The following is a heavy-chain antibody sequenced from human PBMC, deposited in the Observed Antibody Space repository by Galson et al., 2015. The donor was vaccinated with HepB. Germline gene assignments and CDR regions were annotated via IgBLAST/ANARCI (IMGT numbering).Heavy chain of an antibody. CDR2: IHYSGST. Sequence: LSLTCTVSGASISSGDYYWSWIRQPPGKGLEWIGCIHYSGSTYYNPSLKSRLTLSVETSNNHFSLSLTSVTAADTAVYYCARQYDFWSGLFDPWGQGTLVTVSS. D-gene: IGHD3-3*01. V-gene: IGHV4-30-4*01. CDR3: ARQYDFWSGLFDP. J-gene: IGHJ5*02. CDR1: GASISSGDYY.